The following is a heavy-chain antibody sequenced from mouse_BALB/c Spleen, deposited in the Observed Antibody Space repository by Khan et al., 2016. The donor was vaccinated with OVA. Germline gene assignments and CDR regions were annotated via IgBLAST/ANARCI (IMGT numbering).Heavy chain of an antibody. Sequence: VQLQESGAELVKPGASVKLSCKASGYTFTSYDINWVRQRPEQGLEWIGWMFPGDGSTKYNENFKGKATLTTDKSSSTAYMQLSRLTSEDSGAYFCERGGYGGFAYWGQGTLDTVSA. CDR1: GYTFTSYD. J-gene: IGHJ3*01. D-gene: IGHD2-14*01. CDR2: MFPGDGST. CDR3: ERGGYGGFAY. V-gene: IGHV1S56*01.